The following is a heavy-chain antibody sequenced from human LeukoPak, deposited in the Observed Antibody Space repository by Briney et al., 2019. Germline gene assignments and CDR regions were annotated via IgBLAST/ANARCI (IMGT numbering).Heavy chain of an antibody. J-gene: IGHJ1*01. V-gene: IGHV3-23*01. CDR2: ISGSGGST. CDR1: GFTFSSYA. CDR3: AKADTATNEYFQH. Sequence: GGSLRLSCAASGFTFSSYAMSWVRQAPGKGLEWVSAISGSGGSTYYADSVKGRFTISRDNSKNTLYLQMNSLRAKDTAVYYCAKADTATNEYFQHWGQGTLVTVSS. D-gene: IGHD2-2*02.